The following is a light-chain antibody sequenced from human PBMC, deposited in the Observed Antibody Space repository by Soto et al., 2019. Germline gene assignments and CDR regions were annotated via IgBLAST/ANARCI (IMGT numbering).Light chain of an antibody. V-gene: IGKV3-20*01. CDR3: QQYASSPVT. J-gene: IGKJ4*01. Sequence: ENVLTQSPGTLSLSPGDRASLSCRASQSVSNNYLAWHQQRPGQAPRLLIFGASNRATGVPDRFTGSASGTDFTLTISRLQPEDFALYFCQQYASSPVTFGGGTKVDNK. CDR1: QSVSNNY. CDR2: GAS.